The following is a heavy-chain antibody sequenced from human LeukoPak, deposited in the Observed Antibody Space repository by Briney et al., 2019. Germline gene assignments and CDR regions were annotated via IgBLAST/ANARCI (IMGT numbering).Heavy chain of an antibody. CDR1: GGSISSSSYY. CDR2: IYYSGST. Sequence: KPSETLSLTCTVSGGSISSSSYYWGWIRQPSGKGLEWIGSIYYSGSTYYNPSLKSRVTISVDTSKNQFSLKLSSVTAADTAVYYCARDRPGSTGDFDYWGQGTLVTVSS. J-gene: IGHJ4*02. V-gene: IGHV4-39*07. CDR3: ARDRPGSTGDFDY. D-gene: IGHD3-9*01.